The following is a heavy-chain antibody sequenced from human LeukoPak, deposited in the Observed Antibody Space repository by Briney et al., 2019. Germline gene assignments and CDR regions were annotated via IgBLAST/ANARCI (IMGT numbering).Heavy chain of an antibody. D-gene: IGHD1-26*01. CDR2: IYYSGST. CDR3: ARRVSGSYSFDY. V-gene: IGHV4-39*01. J-gene: IGHJ4*02. Sequence: PSETLSLTCTVSGGSISSSSYYWGWLRQPPGKGLESIGSIYYSGSTYYNPSLKRRATISVDTSKNQFSLKLSSVTAADTAVYYCARRVSGSYSFDYWGQGTLVTVSS. CDR1: GGSISSSSYY.